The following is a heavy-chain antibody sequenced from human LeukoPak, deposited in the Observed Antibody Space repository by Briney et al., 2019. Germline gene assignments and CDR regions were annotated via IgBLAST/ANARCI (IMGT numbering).Heavy chain of an antibody. CDR3: ARETTGLARYFDY. Sequence: SETLSLTCTFSGNSISSYYWSWIRQPAGKGLEWIGRIYTSGSTNYNPSLKSRVTMSVDTSKNQFSLNLSSVTAADTAVYYCARETTGLARYFDYWGQGTLVTVSS. D-gene: IGHD4-11*01. J-gene: IGHJ4*02. V-gene: IGHV4-4*07. CDR2: IYTSGST. CDR1: GNSISSYY.